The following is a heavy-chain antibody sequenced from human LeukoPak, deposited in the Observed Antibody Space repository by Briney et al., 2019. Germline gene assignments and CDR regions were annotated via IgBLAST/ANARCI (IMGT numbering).Heavy chain of an antibody. J-gene: IGHJ4*02. D-gene: IGHD3-16*01. V-gene: IGHV3-7*01. CDR1: GFTYTNYW. CDR2: IKQDGSER. CDR3: ARGSMHVYHLYTDY. Sequence: GGSLRLSCAASGFTYTNYWVSWFRQAPGQGLEWVASIKQDGSERYYVDSVKGRFTISRDNAKNSLFLQLSSLRVEDTAVYYCARGSMHVYHLYTDYWGQGTLVTASS.